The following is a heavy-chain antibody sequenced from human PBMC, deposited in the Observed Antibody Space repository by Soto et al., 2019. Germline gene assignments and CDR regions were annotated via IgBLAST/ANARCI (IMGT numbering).Heavy chain of an antibody. CDR3: ATRNPAGSGYYPTFDY. CDR1: GYTLTELS. J-gene: IGHJ4*02. V-gene: IGHV1-24*01. Sequence: ASVKVSCKVSGYTLTELSMHWVRQAPGKGLEWMGGFDPEDGETIYAQKFQGRVTMTEDTSTDTAYMELSSLRSEDTAVYYCATRNPAGSGYYPTFDYWGQGTLGTVSS. D-gene: IGHD3-3*01. CDR2: FDPEDGET.